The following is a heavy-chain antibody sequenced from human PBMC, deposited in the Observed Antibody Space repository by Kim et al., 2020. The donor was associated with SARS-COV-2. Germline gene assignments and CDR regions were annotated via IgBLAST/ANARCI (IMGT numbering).Heavy chain of an antibody. J-gene: IGHJ4*02. CDR3: AKDSPVEGYFDY. Sequence: GGSLRLSCAASGFTFSSYGMHWVRQAPGKGLEWVAVISYDGSNKYYADSVKGRFTISRDNSKNTLYLQMNSLRAEDTAVYYCAKDSPVEGYFDYWGQGTLVTVSS. V-gene: IGHV3-30*18. D-gene: IGHD6-19*01. CDR1: GFTFSSYG. CDR2: ISYDGSNK.